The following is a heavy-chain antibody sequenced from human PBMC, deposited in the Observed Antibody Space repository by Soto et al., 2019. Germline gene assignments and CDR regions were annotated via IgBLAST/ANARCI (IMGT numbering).Heavy chain of an antibody. CDR3: TTVSTVTTSSS. CDR1: GFTLSDHY. CDR2: IRNEPKSYIT. Sequence: GGSLRLSCVASGFTLSDHYMDWVRQAPGKGLEWVGRIRNEPKSYITDYAESVKGRFTISRDDSRNMLYLQMNSLKTEDTAVYYCTTVSTVTTSSSWGQGTLVTVSS. V-gene: IGHV3-72*01. J-gene: IGHJ4*02. D-gene: IGHD4-17*01.